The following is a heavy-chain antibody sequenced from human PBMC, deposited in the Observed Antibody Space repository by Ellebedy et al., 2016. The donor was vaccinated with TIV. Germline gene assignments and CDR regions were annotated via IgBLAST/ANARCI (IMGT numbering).Heavy chain of an antibody. CDR2: IYQDGSDE. CDR1: GFSFRSYW. Sequence: PGGSLRLSCAASGFSFRSYWMSWVRQAPGKGLEWVANIYQDGSDEYYVDSVKGRFTISRDNDNKALVLQMNSLRVEDTAVYYCARRGSYGDYAVQINSWFDPWGQGTLVTVSS. J-gene: IGHJ5*02. V-gene: IGHV3-7*01. D-gene: IGHD4-17*01. CDR3: ARRGSYGDYAVQINSWFDP.